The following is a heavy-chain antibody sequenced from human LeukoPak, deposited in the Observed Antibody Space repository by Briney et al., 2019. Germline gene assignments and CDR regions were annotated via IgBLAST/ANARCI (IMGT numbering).Heavy chain of an antibody. CDR1: GGSISSYY. V-gene: IGHV4-59*01. CDR3: ARGEYVLRLLDV. J-gene: IGHJ6*04. CDR2: IYYSGST. Sequence: PSETLSLTXTVSGGSISSYYWSWIRQPPGKGLEWIGYIYYSGSTNYNPSLKSRVTISVDTSKNQFSLKLSSVTAADTAVYYCARGEYVLRLLDVWGKGTTVTVSS. D-gene: IGHD3-3*01.